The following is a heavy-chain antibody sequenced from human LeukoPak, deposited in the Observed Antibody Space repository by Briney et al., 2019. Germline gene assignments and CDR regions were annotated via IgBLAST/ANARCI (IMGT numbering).Heavy chain of an antibody. J-gene: IGHJ4*02. V-gene: IGHV4-39*07. Sequence: SETLSLTCTVSGGSISSSSYYWGWIRQPPGKGLEWIGSIYYSGSTNYNPSLKSRVTISVDTSKNQFSLKLSSVTAADTAVYYCARRAMVRGVFDYWGQGTLVTVSS. D-gene: IGHD3-10*01. CDR1: GGSISSSSYY. CDR3: ARRAMVRGVFDY. CDR2: IYYSGST.